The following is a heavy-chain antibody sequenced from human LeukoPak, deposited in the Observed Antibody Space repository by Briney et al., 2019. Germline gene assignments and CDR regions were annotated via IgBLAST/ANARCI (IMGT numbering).Heavy chain of an antibody. CDR3: ARLVFLGYYYYYTDV. V-gene: IGHV4-39*01. CDR2: ISYSGST. D-gene: IGHD5/OR15-5a*01. CDR1: GGSISSSTYY. J-gene: IGHJ6*03. Sequence: SETLSLTCTVAGGSISSSTYYWGWIRQPPGKGLEWIGSISYSGSTYYNPSVKSRVTISVDTSKNQFSLKLTSVTAADTAVYYFARLVFLGYYYYYTDVWGKGTTVTVSS.